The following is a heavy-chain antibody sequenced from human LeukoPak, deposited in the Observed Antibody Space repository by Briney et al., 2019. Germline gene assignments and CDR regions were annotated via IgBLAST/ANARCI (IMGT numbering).Heavy chain of an antibody. CDR1: GGTFSSYA. CDR2: IIPIFGTA. J-gene: IGHJ3*02. CDR3: ARYLMVPAAKAFDI. D-gene: IGHD2-2*01. Sequence: SVKVSCKASGGTFSSYAISWVRQAPGQGLEWMGGIIPIFGTANYAQKFQGRVTITTDESTSTAYMELSSLRSEDTAVYYCARYLMVPAAKAFDIWGQGTMVTVSS. V-gene: IGHV1-69*05.